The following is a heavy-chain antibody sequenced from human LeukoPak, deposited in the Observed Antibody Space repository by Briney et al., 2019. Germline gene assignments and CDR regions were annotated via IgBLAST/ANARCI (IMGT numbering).Heavy chain of an antibody. D-gene: IGHD3-3*01. Sequence: ASVKVSCKASGYTFTGYYMHWVRQAPGQGLEWMGWINPNSGGTNYAQKFQGRVTMTRDTSISTAYMELSRLRSDDTAVYYCARDPRYYDFWSGPKFFDYWGQGTLVTVSS. J-gene: IGHJ4*02. V-gene: IGHV1-2*02. CDR3: ARDPRYYDFWSGPKFFDY. CDR1: GYTFTGYY. CDR2: INPNSGGT.